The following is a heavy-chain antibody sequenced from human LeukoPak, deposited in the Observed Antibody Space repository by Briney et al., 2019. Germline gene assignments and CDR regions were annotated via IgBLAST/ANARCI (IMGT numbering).Heavy chain of an antibody. V-gene: IGHV3-64*01. CDR3: TRDASDIVAVPAAVGPFDL. Sequence: PGGSLRLSCAASGFTFSSYAMHWVRRTPGKGLEYVSVISGNGVSTHYATSVKGRFTISRDNSKNMLYLQMGSLRAEDMAVYYCTRDASDIVAVPAAVGPFDLWGQGTLVTVSS. D-gene: IGHD2-2*01. CDR2: ISGNGVST. J-gene: IGHJ4*02. CDR1: GFTFSSYA.